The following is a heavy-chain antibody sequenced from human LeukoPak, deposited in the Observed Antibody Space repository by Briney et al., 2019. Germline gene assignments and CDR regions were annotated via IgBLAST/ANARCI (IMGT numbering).Heavy chain of an antibody. CDR1: GYSFTGYY. J-gene: IGHJ4*02. V-gene: IGHV1-2*04. CDR3: ARDQGGYYSSSWVFDY. CDR2: INPNSGGT. D-gene: IGHD6-13*01. Sequence: ASVKVSCKTSGYSFTGYYLHWVRQAPGQGLEWMGWINPNSGGTNFAQNCQCWMTMTRDTSISTAYLGLSRLRSDDTADYYCARDQGGYYSSSWVFDYWGQGTLVTVSS.